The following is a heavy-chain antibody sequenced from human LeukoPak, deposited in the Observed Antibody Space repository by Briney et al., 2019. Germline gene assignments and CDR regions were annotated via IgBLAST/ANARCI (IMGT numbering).Heavy chain of an antibody. D-gene: IGHD2-15*01. CDR1: GFTLSSYW. CDR3: ARELPGYRGMDV. V-gene: IGHV3-7*04. Sequence: PGGSLRLSCAASGFTLSSYWRSWVRQAPGKGLEWVANIKQDGSEKYYVDSVKGRFTISRDNAKNSLYLQMSSLRAEDTALYYCARELPGYRGMDVWGQGTTVTVSS. J-gene: IGHJ6*02. CDR2: IKQDGSEK.